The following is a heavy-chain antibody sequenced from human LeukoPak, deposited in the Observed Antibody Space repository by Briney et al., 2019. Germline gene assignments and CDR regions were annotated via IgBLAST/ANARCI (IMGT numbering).Heavy chain of an antibody. D-gene: IGHD3-16*01. CDR3: AEWPEGAMDYFDY. V-gene: IGHV3-23*01. J-gene: IGHJ4*02. CDR1: GFSFSSYA. Sequence: QPGGSLRLSCAASGFSFSSYAMTWARQAPVKGLEWVSAISGDGTRTYYADSVKGRFTISRDNSKNTLYLEMSSLRVEDTAIYYCAEWPEGAMDYFDYWGQGTLVTVSS. CDR2: ISGDGTRT.